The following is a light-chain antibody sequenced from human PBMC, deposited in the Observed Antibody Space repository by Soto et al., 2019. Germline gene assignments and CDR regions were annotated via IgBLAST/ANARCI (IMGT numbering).Light chain of an antibody. CDR1: SSNIGSNT. CDR2: SNN. Sequence: QSVLTQPPSASGTPGQRVTISCSGSSSNIGSNTVNWYQQLPGTAPKLLIYSNNQRPSGVPDRFSGSKAGTSAYLAISGHKYEDEAEYYCAAWDDSLNGHVVFGGGTQLTVL. J-gene: IGLJ2*01. V-gene: IGLV1-44*01. CDR3: AAWDDSLNGHVV.